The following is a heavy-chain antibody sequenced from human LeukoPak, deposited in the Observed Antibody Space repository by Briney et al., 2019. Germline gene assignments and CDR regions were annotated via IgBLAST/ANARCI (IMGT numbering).Heavy chain of an antibody. V-gene: IGHV4-30-4*08. J-gene: IGHJ1*01. D-gene: IGHD6-6*01. Sequence: PSETLSLTCTVSGGSISSGDYYWSWIRQPPGKGLEWLGYIYYGVSTYYNPPLKAQFTISVDTSNTQFSLKLSAVAAADTAVYYCARDEEPDSSSSGKYFQHWGQGTLVTVSS. CDR1: GGSISSGDYY. CDR2: IYYGVST. CDR3: ARDEEPDSSSSGKYFQH.